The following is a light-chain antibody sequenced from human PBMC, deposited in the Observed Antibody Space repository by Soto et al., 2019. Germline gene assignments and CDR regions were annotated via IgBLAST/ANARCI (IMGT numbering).Light chain of an antibody. Sequence: DIVMTQSPDSLAVSLGERATINCKSSQSVLYSSNNKNYLAWFQQKPGQPPKLLIYWPSTRESGVPDRFSGSGAGTDFTLTISSLQAEDVAVFYCQQYCSTPYTFRHGHKVEIK. V-gene: IGKV4-1*01. CDR2: WPS. J-gene: IGKJ2*01. CDR3: QQYCSTPYT. CDR1: QSVLYSSNNKNY.